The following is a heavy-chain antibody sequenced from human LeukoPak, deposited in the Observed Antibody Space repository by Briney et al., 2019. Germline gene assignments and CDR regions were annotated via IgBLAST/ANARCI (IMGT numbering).Heavy chain of an antibody. CDR1: GFTFSSYG. J-gene: IGHJ6*03. CDR3: AKVYGDYDYYYYYMDV. CDR2: ISGSGGST. D-gene: IGHD4-17*01. Sequence: GGSLRLSCAASGFTFSSYGMSWVRQAPGKGLEWVSAISGSGGSTYYADSVKGRFTISRDNSKNTLYLQMNSLRAEDTAVYYCAKVYGDYDYYYYYMDVWGKGTTVTVSS. V-gene: IGHV3-23*01.